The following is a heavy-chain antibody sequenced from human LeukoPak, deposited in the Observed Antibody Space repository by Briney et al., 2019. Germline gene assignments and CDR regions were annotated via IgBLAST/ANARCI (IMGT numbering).Heavy chain of an antibody. CDR3: ARSSSWYHYFDN. J-gene: IGHJ4*02. CDR2: IYYTGGT. CDR1: GGSISSSRYY. V-gene: IGHV4-39*01. D-gene: IGHD6-13*01. Sequence: PSETLSLTCTVSGGSISSSRYYWGWIRQPPGKGLEWSGSIYYTGGTDYNPSLKSRATISVDTSKNQFSLKLSSVTAADTAVYYCARSSSWYHYFDNWGQGTLVAVSS.